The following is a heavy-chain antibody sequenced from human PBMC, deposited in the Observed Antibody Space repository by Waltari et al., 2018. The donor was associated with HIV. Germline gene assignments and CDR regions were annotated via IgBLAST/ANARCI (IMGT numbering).Heavy chain of an antibody. D-gene: IGHD6-19*01. J-gene: IGHJ4*02. CDR1: EFTFSHYG. V-gene: IGHV3-30*02. Sequence: QVQLVESGGGVVQPGGSRRLSCAASEFTFSHYGMHWVRQAPGKGLEWVASMRNDGSDTYYEESMKGRFTSSRDNSKNTLYLQMNSRRSEDTAVYYCARSSGGGTSGWFRWGQGTLVTVSS. CDR2: MRNDGSDT. CDR3: ARSSGGGTSGWFR.